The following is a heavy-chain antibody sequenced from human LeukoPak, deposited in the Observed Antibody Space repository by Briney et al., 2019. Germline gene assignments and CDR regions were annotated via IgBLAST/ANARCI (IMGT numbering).Heavy chain of an antibody. CDR3: ARGSGSSYNWFDP. Sequence: SETLSLTCTVSGGSISSDYWSWIRQPPGKGLEWIGYIYYSGSTNYNPSLKSRVTISVDTSKNQFSLKLSSVTAADTAVYCCARGSGSSYNWFDPWGQGTLVTVSS. D-gene: IGHD3-10*01. CDR2: IYYSGST. J-gene: IGHJ5*02. V-gene: IGHV4-59*01. CDR1: GGSISSDY.